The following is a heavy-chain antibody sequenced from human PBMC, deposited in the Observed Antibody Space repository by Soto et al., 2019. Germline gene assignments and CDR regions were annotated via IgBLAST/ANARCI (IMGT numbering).Heavy chain of an antibody. V-gene: IGHV6-1*01. CDR1: GDSVSSNSAA. J-gene: IGHJ4*02. Sequence: SQTLSLTCAISGDSVSSNSAACNWIRQSPSRGLEWLGRTYYRSKWYNDYAVSVKSRITINPDTSKNQFSLQLNSVTPEDTAVYYCARGLDYGDYSGRFDYWGQGPLVTVSS. CDR3: ARGLDYGDYSGRFDY. CDR2: TYYRSKWYN. D-gene: IGHD4-17*01.